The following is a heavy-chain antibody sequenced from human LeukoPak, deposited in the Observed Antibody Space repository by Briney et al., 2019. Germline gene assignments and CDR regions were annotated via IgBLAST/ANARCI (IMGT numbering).Heavy chain of an antibody. CDR2: INPNSGGT. CDR3: ARQPGYPYTFDY. Sequence: ASVKVSCKASGYTFTGYYMPWVRQAPGQGLEWMGWINPNSGGTNYAQKFQGGVTMTRDTSISTAYMELSRLRSDDTAVYYCARQPGYPYTFDYWGQGTLVTVSS. J-gene: IGHJ4*02. V-gene: IGHV1-2*02. D-gene: IGHD3-9*01. CDR1: GYTFTGYY.